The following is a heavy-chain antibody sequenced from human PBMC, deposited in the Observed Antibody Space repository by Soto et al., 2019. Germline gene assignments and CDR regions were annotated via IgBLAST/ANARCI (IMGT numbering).Heavy chain of an antibody. CDR1: GFTFSSYG. CDR2: ISYDGSNK. CDR3: AKGVGATTY. Sequence: HPGGSLRLSCAASGFTFSSYGMHWVRQAPGKGLEWVAVISYDGSNKYYADSVKGRFTISRDNSKNTLYLQMNSLRAEDTAVYYCAKGVGATTYWGQGTLVTVSS. D-gene: IGHD1-26*01. V-gene: IGHV3-30*18. J-gene: IGHJ4*02.